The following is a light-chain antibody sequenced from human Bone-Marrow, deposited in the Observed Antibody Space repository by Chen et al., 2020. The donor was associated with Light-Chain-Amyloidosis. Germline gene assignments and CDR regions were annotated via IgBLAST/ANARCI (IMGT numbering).Light chain of an antibody. J-gene: IGLJ3*02. V-gene: IGLV1-47*01. CDR1: SSNIGSNY. CDR3: ATWDDSLSGWV. CDR2: KSN. Sequence: QSVLTQPPSASGTPGPRVTIPCSGSSSNIGSNYVIWYQQLPGTAPKLLLYKSNERPSGVPERVSGSKSGSSASLAISGLRSEDEADYYCATWDDSLSGWVFGGGTKLTVL.